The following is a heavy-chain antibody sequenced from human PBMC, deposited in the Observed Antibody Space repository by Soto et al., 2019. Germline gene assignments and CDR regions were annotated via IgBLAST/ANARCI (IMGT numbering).Heavy chain of an antibody. Sequence: ASVKASGKASGYTFTIYGISWVRQAPAQGLEWMGWISAYNGNTNYAQKLQGRVTMTTDTSTSTAYMELRSLRSDDTAVYYCARGPGIAVAGTEDFDYWGQGTLVTVSS. CDR2: ISAYNGNT. CDR1: GYTFTIYG. D-gene: IGHD6-19*01. CDR3: ARGPGIAVAGTEDFDY. V-gene: IGHV1-18*01. J-gene: IGHJ4*02.